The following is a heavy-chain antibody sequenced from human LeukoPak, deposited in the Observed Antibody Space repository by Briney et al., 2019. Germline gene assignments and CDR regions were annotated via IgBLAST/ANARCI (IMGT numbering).Heavy chain of an antibody. Sequence: QPGGSLRPSCATSGFTFSMSSMHWVRLAPGKGLEWLAGISFDGANKFSGDSVKGRFSISRDNSKNTLYLQMNSLGLDDTAVYFCARGRAGIAAAGFHYWGQGTLVTVSS. CDR3: ARGRAGIAAAGFHY. CDR2: ISFDGANK. J-gene: IGHJ4*02. V-gene: IGHV3-30*04. CDR1: GFTFSMSS. D-gene: IGHD6-13*01.